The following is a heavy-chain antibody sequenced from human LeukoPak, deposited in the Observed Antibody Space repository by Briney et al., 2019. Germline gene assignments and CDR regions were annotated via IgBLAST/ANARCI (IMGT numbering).Heavy chain of an antibody. D-gene: IGHD1-26*01. CDR1: GYTFTDYY. J-gene: IGHJ4*02. V-gene: IGHV1-2*02. CDR3: ARHLGSPIDY. CDR2: INPNSGGT. Sequence: GASVKVSCKASGYTFTDYYMHWGRQAPGQWLEWMGWINPNSGGTKYAQKFQGRVTMTRDTSISIVYMELSRLRSDDTAVYYCARHLGSPIDYWGQGTLVTVSS.